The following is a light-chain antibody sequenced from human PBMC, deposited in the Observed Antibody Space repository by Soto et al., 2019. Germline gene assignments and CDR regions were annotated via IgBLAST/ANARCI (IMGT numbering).Light chain of an antibody. Sequence: NVLTQSPGTQSMSPGERATLSCRASQSVSSSYLAWYQQKPGQAPRLLIYGASSRATGIPDRFSGSGSGTDFTLTISRLEPEDFAVYYCQQYGSSQITFGQGTRLEIK. CDR3: QQYGSSQIT. J-gene: IGKJ5*01. CDR1: QSVSSSY. CDR2: GAS. V-gene: IGKV3-20*01.